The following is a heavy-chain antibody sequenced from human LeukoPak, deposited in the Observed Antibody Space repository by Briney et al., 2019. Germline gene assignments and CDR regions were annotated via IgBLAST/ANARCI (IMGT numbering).Heavy chain of an antibody. CDR1: GGSLSGYY. D-gene: IGHD5-18*01. CDR2: INHSGST. Sequence: PSETLSLTCAVYGGSLSGYYWSWIRQPPGKGLEWIGEINHSGSTNYNPSLKSRVTISVDTSKNQFSLKLSSVTAADTAVYYCARARGMVRNFDYWGQGTLVTVSS. V-gene: IGHV4-34*01. CDR3: ARARGMVRNFDY. J-gene: IGHJ4*02.